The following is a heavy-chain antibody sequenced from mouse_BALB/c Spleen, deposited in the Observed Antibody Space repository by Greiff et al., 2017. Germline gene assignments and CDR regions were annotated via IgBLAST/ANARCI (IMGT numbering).Heavy chain of an antibody. J-gene: IGHJ4*01. CDR1: GYTFTSYT. CDR3: ARRATIVAGAMDY. V-gene: IGHV1-4*01. Sequence: QVQLQQSGAELARPGASVKMSCKASGYTFTSYTMHWVTQRPGQGLEWIGYINPSSGYTNYNQKFKDKATLTADKSSSTAYMQLSSLTSEDSAVYYCARRATIVAGAMDYWGQGTSVTVS. D-gene: IGHD1-1*01. CDR2: INPSSGYT.